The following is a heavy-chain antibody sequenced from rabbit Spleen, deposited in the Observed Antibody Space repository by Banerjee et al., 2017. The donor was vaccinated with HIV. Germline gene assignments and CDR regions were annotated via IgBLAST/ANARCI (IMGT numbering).Heavy chain of an antibody. V-gene: IGHV1S45*01. CDR2: INIVTGKS. CDR1: GVSLNDKDV. D-gene: IGHD1-1*01. CDR3: ARDLVAVIGWNFNL. Sequence: QEQLEESGGDLVRPEGSLTLTCKASGVSLNDKDVMCWVRQAPGKGLEWIACINIVTGKSVYASWATGRFTMSRTSSTTVTLRIASLTAADTATYFCARDLVAVIGWNFNLWGPGTLVTVS. J-gene: IGHJ4*01.